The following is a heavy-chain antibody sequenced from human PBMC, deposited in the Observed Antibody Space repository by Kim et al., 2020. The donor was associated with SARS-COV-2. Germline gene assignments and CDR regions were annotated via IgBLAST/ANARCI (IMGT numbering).Heavy chain of an antibody. V-gene: IGHV3-23*01. CDR1: GFTFNNYA. Sequence: GGSLRLSCAASGFTFNNYAMSWVRQAPGKGLEWVSGISGSGSSTYYADSVKGRFTISRDNSKNTLYLQMNSLRAADTALYYCAKERGYSGYDDNWFDPWGQGDLFTVSP. D-gene: IGHD5-12*01. CDR2: ISGSGSST. J-gene: IGHJ5*02. CDR3: AKERGYSGYDDNWFDP.